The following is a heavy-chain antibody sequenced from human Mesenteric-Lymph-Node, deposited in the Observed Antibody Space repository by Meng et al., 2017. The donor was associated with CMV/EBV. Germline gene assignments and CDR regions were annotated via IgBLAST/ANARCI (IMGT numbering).Heavy chain of an antibody. Sequence: CAVYGGSFSGYYWSWIRQPPGKGLEWIGEINHSGSTYYNPSLKSRVTISVDTSKNQFSLKLSSVTAADTAVYYCASSNYYGSGSYTYWGQGTLVTVSS. CDR1: GGSFSGYY. CDR3: ASSNYYGSGSYTY. D-gene: IGHD3-10*01. V-gene: IGHV4-34*09. CDR2: INHSGST. J-gene: IGHJ4*02.